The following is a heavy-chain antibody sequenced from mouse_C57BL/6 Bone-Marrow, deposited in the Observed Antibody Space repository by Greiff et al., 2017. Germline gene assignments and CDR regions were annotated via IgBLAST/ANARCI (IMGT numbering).Heavy chain of an antibody. CDR2: IRSKSNNYAT. D-gene: IGHD3-3*01. Sequence: EVQVVESGGGLVQPKGSLKLSCAASGFSFNTYAMNWVRQAPGKGLEWVARIRSKSNNYATYYADSVKDRFTISRDDSESMLYLQMNNLKTEDTAMYYCVRGWSWFAYWGQGTLVTVSA. CDR3: VRGWSWFAY. V-gene: IGHV10-1*01. CDR1: GFSFNTYA. J-gene: IGHJ3*01.